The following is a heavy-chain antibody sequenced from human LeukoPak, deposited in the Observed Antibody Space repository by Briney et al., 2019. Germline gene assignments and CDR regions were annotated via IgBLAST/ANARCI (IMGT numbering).Heavy chain of an antibody. CDR1: GYTFTSYY. D-gene: IGHD3-22*01. Sequence: ASVKVSRKASGYTFTSYYMHWVRQAPGQGLEWMGIINPSGGSTSYAQKFQGRVTMTRDMSTSTVYMELSSLRSEDTAVYYCARVGGKGDYYDSSGYYLWDWGQGTLVTVSS. J-gene: IGHJ4*02. CDR2: INPSGGST. CDR3: ARVGGKGDYYDSSGYYLWD. V-gene: IGHV1-46*01.